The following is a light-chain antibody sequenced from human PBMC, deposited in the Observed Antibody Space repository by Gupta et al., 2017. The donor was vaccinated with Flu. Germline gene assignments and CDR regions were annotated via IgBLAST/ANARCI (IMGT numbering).Light chain of an antibody. Sequence: PQPSSASVALGQTARITCGGDNIGSRNVCWYQLRPGQAPVLVIYRDNKRPSDIPGRFSGSNSGDRATLTISTAEVGDEADYYCQVWDYNTVVFGGGTKLTVV. CDR3: QVWDYNTVV. J-gene: IGLJ2*01. CDR2: RDN. V-gene: IGLV3-9*01. CDR1: NIGSRN.